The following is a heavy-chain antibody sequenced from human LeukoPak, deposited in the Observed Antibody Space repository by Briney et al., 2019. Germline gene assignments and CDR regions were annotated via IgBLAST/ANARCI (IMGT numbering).Heavy chain of an antibody. Sequence: SETLSLTCAVYGGSFSGYYWSWIRQPPGKGLEWIGSIYYSGSTYYNPSLKSRVTISVDTSKNQFSLKLSSVTAADTAVYYCASLGLSGASDYWGQGTLVTVSS. CDR3: ASLGLSGASDY. CDR2: IYYSGST. CDR1: GGSFSGYY. J-gene: IGHJ4*02. V-gene: IGHV4-34*01. D-gene: IGHD1-26*01.